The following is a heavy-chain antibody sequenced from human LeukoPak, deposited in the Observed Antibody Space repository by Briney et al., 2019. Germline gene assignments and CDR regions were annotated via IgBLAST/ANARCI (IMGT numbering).Heavy chain of an antibody. V-gene: IGHV3-7*03. J-gene: IGHJ6*02. CDR3: ARRNAMDV. Sequence: GGSLRLSCAASGFTFSNYWMTWVRQAPGKGLEWVANINRDGSERYHVDSVKGRFTISRDDAKSSLYLQMNSLRAEDTAVYYCARRNAMDVWGQGTTVIVFS. CDR2: INRDGSER. CDR1: GFTFSNYW.